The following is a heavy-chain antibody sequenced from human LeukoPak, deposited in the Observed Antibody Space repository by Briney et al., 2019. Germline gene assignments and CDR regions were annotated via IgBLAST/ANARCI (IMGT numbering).Heavy chain of an antibody. CDR3: AKVGGSSGWYRVDYYYYGMDV. D-gene: IGHD6-19*01. Sequence: GGSLRLSCAASGFTFSSYGMHWVRQAPGKGLEWVAVISYDGSNKYYADSVKGRLTISRDNSKNTLYLQMNSLRAEDTAVYYCAKVGGSSGWYRVDYYYYGMDVWGQGTTVTVSS. CDR1: GFTFSSYG. J-gene: IGHJ6*02. V-gene: IGHV3-30*18. CDR2: ISYDGSNK.